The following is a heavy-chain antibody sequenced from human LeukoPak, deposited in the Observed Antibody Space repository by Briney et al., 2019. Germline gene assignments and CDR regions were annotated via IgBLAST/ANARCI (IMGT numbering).Heavy chain of an antibody. D-gene: IGHD6-13*01. CDR3: AKGGEPRWYGIW. J-gene: IGHJ4*02. CDR1: GFTFDDYA. CDR2: ISWNSGSI. V-gene: IGHV3-9*01. Sequence: GRSLRLSCAASGFTFDDYAMHWVRQAPGKGPEWVSGISWNSGSIGYADSVKGRFTISRDNAKNSLYLQMNSLRAEDTAVYYCAKGGEPRWYGIWWGQGTLVTVSS.